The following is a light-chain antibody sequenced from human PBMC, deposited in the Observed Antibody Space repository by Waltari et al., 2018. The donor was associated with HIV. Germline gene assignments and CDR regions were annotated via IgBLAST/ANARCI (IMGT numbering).Light chain of an antibody. CDR2: AAS. Sequence: DIHLTQSPSFLSASVGDRVTIACRASQGINNYLAWYQQKPGKAPKLLIYAASSLESGVPSRFSGSGSGTEFTLTISSLQPEDFATYDCQQVNSYPYTFGQGTKLEIK. CDR1: QGINNY. V-gene: IGKV1-9*01. J-gene: IGKJ2*01. CDR3: QQVNSYPYT.